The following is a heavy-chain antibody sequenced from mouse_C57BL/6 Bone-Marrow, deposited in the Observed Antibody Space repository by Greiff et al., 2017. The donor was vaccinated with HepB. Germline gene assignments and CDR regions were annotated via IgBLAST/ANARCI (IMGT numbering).Heavy chain of an antibody. CDR3: ARHVGISLWFVH. CDR1: RFTFSDYY. V-gene: IGHV5-12*01. J-gene: IGHJ3*01. CDR2: ISNGGGST. Sequence: EVNVVESGGGLVQPGGSLKLSCAASRFTFSDYYMYWVRQTPEKRLEWVAYISNGGGSTYYPDTVKGRFTISRDNAKNTLYLQMSRLKSEDTAMYYCARHVGISLWFVHSGQETLVTVS.